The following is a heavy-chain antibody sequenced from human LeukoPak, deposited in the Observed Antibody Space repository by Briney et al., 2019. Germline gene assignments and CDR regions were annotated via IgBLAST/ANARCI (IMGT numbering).Heavy chain of an antibody. D-gene: IGHD3-10*01. CDR3: ARDSGTTGEVKFDP. CDR1: GGSFSGLY. Sequence: SETLSLTCAVYGGSFSGLYWSWIRQPPGKGLEWIGEINHSGSTNYNPSLKSRVTMSVDTSKNQFSLKLRSVTAADTAVYYCARDSGTTGEVKFDPWGQGTLVTVSS. V-gene: IGHV4-34*01. J-gene: IGHJ5*02. CDR2: INHSGST.